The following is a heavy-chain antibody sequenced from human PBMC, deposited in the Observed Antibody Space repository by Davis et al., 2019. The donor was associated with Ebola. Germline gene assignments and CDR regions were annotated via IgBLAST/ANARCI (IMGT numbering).Heavy chain of an antibody. CDR1: GNSVSSKGTA. CDR2: TYYTSKWYS. J-gene: IGHJ4*02. Sequence: HSQTLSLTCAISGNSVSSKGTAWNWIRQSPSRGLEWLGRTYYTSKWYSDYAVSMKSRITVNPDTSKDQFSLQLKFVTPEDTAVYYCAKGWLRSGIRYWGQGTLVTVSS. CDR3: AKGWLRSGIRY. D-gene: IGHD5-12*01. V-gene: IGHV6-1*01.